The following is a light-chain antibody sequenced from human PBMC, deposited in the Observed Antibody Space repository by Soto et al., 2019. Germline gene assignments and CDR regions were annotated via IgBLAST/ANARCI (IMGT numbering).Light chain of an antibody. CDR1: SGSVSTSYY. CDR2: STN. V-gene: IGLV8-61*01. J-gene: IGLJ2*01. Sequence: QAVVTQEPSFSVSPGGTVTLTCGLSSGSVSTSYYPSWYQQTPGQAPRTLMYSTNTRSSGVPDRFSGSILGNKAALTITGAQADYESDYYCVLYMGSGISVFGGGTKFTVL. CDR3: VLYMGSGISV.